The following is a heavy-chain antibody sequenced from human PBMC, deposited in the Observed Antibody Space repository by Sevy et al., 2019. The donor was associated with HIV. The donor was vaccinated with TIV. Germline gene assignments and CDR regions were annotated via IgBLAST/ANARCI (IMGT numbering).Heavy chain of an antibody. CDR2: IYYSGST. J-gene: IGHJ4*02. Sequence: SETLSLTCTVSGGSISNYFWSWIRQPPGKGLEWIGYIYYSGSTNYNPSLRSRVTISLDTSKNQFSLKLSSVTAADTAVYYFARESIAAAGDFDNWGQGTLVTVSS. V-gene: IGHV4-59*13. CDR3: ARESIAAAGDFDN. CDR1: GGSISNYF. D-gene: IGHD6-13*01.